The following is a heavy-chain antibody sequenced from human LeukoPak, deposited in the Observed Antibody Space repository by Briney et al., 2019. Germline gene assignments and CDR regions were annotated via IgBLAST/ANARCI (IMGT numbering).Heavy chain of an antibody. CDR1: GFTFSSHA. V-gene: IGHV3-30-3*01. D-gene: IGHD4-11*01. CDR2: ISYDGSNK. J-gene: IGHJ4*02. CDR3: ARDGTVTYYFDY. Sequence: GGSLRLSCAASGFTFSSHAMHWVRQAPGKGLEWVTLISYDGSNKYYADSVKGRFTISRDNSKNTVYLQMNSMRAEDTAVYYCARDGTVTYYFDYWGQGTLVTVSS.